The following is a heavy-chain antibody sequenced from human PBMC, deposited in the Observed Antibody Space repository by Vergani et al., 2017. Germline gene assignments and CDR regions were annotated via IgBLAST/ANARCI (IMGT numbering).Heavy chain of an antibody. V-gene: IGHV4-59*01. CDR2: IYYSGST. CDR3: ARNPYWGGDCYSDAFDI. J-gene: IGHJ3*02. D-gene: IGHD2-21*02. Sequence: QVQLQESGPGLVKPSETLSLTCTVSGGSISSYYWSWIRQPPGKGLEWIGYIYYSGSTNSNPSLKSRVTISVDTSKNQFSLKLSSVTAADTAVYYCARNPYWGGDCYSDAFDIWGQGTMVTVSS. CDR1: GGSISSYY.